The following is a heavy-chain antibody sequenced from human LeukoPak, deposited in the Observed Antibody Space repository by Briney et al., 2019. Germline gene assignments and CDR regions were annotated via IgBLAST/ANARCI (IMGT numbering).Heavy chain of an antibody. D-gene: IGHD6-13*01. CDR1: GGSFSGYY. Sequence: PSETLSLTCAVYGGSFSGYYWSWIRQPPGKGLEWIGEINHSGSTNYNPSLKSRVTISVDTSKNQFSLKLSSVTAADTAVYYCATDLSYTSSWSDYWGQGTLVTVSS. CDR3: ATDLSYTSSWSDY. V-gene: IGHV4-34*01. CDR2: INHSGST. J-gene: IGHJ4*02.